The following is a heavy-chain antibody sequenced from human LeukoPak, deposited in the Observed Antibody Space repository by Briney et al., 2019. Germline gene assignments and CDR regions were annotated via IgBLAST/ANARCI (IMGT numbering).Heavy chain of an antibody. V-gene: IGHV3-21*01. CDR1: GFTFSSYA. Sequence: GGSLRLSCAASGFTFSSYAMSWVRQAPGKGLEWVSSITNSGSYMYYADSVKGRINISRDNAKHSLYLQMSSLRVEDTAVYYCGRGGVGCCTSTSCPPGIWGQGTLVTVSS. D-gene: IGHD2-2*01. CDR3: GRGGVGCCTSTSCPPGI. CDR2: ITNSGSYM. J-gene: IGHJ4*02.